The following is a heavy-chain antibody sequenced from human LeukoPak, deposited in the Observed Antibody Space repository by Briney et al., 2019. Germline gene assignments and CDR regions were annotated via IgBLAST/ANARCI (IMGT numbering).Heavy chain of an antibody. V-gene: IGHV4-61*02. J-gene: IGHJ5*01. D-gene: IGHD3-10*01. CDR3: ARSRQASGLFNS. Sequence: PSETLFLTCTVSGGSISSGSYYWSWIRQPAGKGLEWIGRIYTSGSTNYNPSLKSRFTISVDRPKNQFFLNVTSLTAADTAVYYCARSRQASGLFNSWGQGTLVVVSS. CDR1: GGSISSGSYY. CDR2: IYTSGST.